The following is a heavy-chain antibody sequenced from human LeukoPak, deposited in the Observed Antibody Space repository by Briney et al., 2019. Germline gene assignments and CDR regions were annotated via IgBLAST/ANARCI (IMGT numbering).Heavy chain of an antibody. Sequence: PGGSLRLSCAASGFTFSSYWMSWVRQAPGKGLEWVANIKQDGSETYYVDSVKGRFTISRDNAKNSLYLQVNSLRAEDTAVYYCARGFYPDRTMIVVVVDYWGQGSLVTVSS. CDR3: ARGFYPDRTMIVVVVDY. V-gene: IGHV3-7*03. CDR2: IKQDGSET. CDR1: GFTFSSYW. J-gene: IGHJ4*02. D-gene: IGHD3-22*01.